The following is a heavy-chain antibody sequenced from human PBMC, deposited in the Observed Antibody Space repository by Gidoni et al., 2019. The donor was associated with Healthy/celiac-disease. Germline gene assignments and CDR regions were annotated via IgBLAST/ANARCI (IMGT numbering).Heavy chain of an antibody. Sequence: QVQLVESGGGVVQPGRSLSLSCAASGFTFSSYAMHWVRQAPGKGLAWVAVISYDGSNKYYADSVKGRFTISRDNSKNTLYLQMNSLRAEDTAVYYCARNNGATMVFAFSYYDSSGYYGFFDYWGQGTLVTVSS. CDR2: ISYDGSNK. CDR1: GFTFSSYA. D-gene: IGHD3-22*01. V-gene: IGHV3-30*01. CDR3: ARNNGATMVFAFSYYDSSGYYGFFDY. J-gene: IGHJ4*02.